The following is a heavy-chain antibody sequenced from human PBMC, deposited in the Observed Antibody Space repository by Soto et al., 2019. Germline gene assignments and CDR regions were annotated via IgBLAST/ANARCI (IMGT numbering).Heavy chain of an antibody. CDR2: ISYDGSNK. D-gene: IGHD4-4*01. CDR3: AKGDDYSSNYYYYGMDV. Sequence: QVQLVESGGGVVQPGRSLRLSCAASGFTFSSYGMHWVRQAPGKGLEWVAVISYDGSNKYYADSVKGRFTISRDNSKNTLYLQMNSLRAEDTAVYYCAKGDDYSSNYYYYGMDVWGQGTTVTVSS. J-gene: IGHJ6*02. V-gene: IGHV3-30*18. CDR1: GFTFSSYG.